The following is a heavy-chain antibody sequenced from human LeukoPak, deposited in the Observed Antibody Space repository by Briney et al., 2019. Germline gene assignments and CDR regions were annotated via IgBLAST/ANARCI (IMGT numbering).Heavy chain of an antibody. CDR2: IIPILGIA. D-gene: IGHD4-17*01. CDR3: ARGLTVTNSFDP. V-gene: IGHV1-69*04. CDR1: GGTFSSYA. Sequence: RASVKVSCKASGGTFSSYAISWVRQAPGQGLERMGRIIPILGIANYAQKFQGRVTITADKSTSTAYMELSSLRSEDTAVYYCARGLTVTNSFDPWGQGTLVTVSS. J-gene: IGHJ5*02.